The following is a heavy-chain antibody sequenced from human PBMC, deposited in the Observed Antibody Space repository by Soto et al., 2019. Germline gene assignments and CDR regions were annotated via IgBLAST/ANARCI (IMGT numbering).Heavy chain of an antibody. D-gene: IGHD3-10*01. CDR3: AILRGSIFRKPLDY. J-gene: IGHJ4*02. V-gene: IGHV3-7*03. CDR2: IKEDGSEN. CDR1: GFTFSDYW. Sequence: PGGSLRLFCGGSGFTFSDYWMSWVRQAPGKGLEWVANIKEDGSENYYGDSVKGRFTISRDNAKNSLYLQMNSLRAEDTAVYYCAILRGSIFRKPLDYWGQGTLVTVSS.